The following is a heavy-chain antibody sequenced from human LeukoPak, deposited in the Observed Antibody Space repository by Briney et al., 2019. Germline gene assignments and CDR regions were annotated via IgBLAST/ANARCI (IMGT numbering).Heavy chain of an antibody. CDR2: ISAYNGNT. CDR3: ARVTQEEEDYGGNSPNYYYYYGMDV. D-gene: IGHD4-23*01. V-gene: IGHV1-18*01. CDR1: GYTFTSYG. J-gene: IGHJ6*02. Sequence: ASVKVSCKASGYTFTSYGISWVRQAPGQGLEWMGWISAYNGNTNYAQKLQGRVTMTTDTSTSTAYMELRSLRSDDTAVYYCARVTQEEEDYGGNSPNYYYYYGMDVWGQGTTVTVSS.